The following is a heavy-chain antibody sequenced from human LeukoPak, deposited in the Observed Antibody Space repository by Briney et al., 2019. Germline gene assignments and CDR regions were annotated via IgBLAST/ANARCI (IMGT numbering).Heavy chain of an antibody. V-gene: IGHV3-23*01. Sequence: GGSLRLSCAASGFTFSSYAMSWVRQTPGKGLEWVSAISGSGGSIYYADSVKGRFTISRDNSKNTLYLQMNSLRAEDTAVYYCAKRVAYDYGMDVWGKGTTVTVSS. J-gene: IGHJ6*04. CDR1: GFTFSSYA. CDR2: ISGSGGSI. CDR3: AKRVAYDYGMDV.